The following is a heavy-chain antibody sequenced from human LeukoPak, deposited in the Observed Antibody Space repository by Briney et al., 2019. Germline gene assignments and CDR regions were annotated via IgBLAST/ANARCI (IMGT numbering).Heavy chain of an antibody. CDR1: GFTFDDYG. D-gene: IGHD3-3*01. J-gene: IGHJ4*02. Sequence: GGSLRLSCAASGFTFDDYGMSWVRQAPGKGLEWVSGIKWNGGSTGYADSVKGRFTISRDNAKNSLYLQMNSLRAEDTALYYCARDPALLYDFWSGYSRTFDYWGQGTLVTVSS. CDR3: ARDPALLYDFWSGYSRTFDY. CDR2: IKWNGGST. V-gene: IGHV3-20*04.